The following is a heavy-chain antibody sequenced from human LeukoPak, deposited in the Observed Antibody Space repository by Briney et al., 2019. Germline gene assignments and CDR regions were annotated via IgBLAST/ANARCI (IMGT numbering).Heavy chain of an antibody. CDR1: GFTFSSYA. CDR3: ARGARLVTSPIWFDP. D-gene: IGHD2-21*02. V-gene: IGHV3-30-3*01. Sequence: TGGSLRLSCAASGFTFSSYAMHWVRQAPGKGLEWVAVISYDGSNKYYADSVKGRFTISRDNSKNTLYLQMNSLRAEDTAVYYCARGARLVTSPIWFDPWGQGTLVTVSS. J-gene: IGHJ5*02. CDR2: ISYDGSNK.